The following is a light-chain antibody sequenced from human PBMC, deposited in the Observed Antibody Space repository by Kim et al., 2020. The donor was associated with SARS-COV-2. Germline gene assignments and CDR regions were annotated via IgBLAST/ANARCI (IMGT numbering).Light chain of an antibody. Sequence: SPGETAPLSCRASQSVSNNLAWYQQRPGQGPRLLIYGASTRATGIPARFSGSGSGTEFTLTISSLQSEDFAVYHCQQYNNWPPWTFGQGTKVDIK. V-gene: IGKV3-15*01. CDR2: GAS. CDR1: QSVSNN. CDR3: QQYNNWPPWT. J-gene: IGKJ1*01.